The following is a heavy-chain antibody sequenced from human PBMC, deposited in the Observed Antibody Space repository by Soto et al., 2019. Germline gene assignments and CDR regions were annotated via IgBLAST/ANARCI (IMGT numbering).Heavy chain of an antibody. CDR1: GFTLSSYA. J-gene: IGHJ6*02. V-gene: IGHV3-23*01. D-gene: IGHD2-21*02. CDR2: ISRSGGST. CDR3: AKAICGGDCYPIWYYGMDV. Sequence: PGGSLRLSCAASGFTLSSYAMTWVRQAPGKGLEWVSVISRSGGSTNYADSVKGRFTISRDNSKKRLYLQMNSLRAEDTAVYYCAKAICGGDCYPIWYYGMDVWGQGTTVPVSS.